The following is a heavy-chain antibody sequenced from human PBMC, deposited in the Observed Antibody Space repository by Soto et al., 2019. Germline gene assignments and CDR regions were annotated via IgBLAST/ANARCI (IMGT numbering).Heavy chain of an antibody. CDR3: AAGGGLPRYY. Sequence: SETLSLTSAVSGGSISSGGYSWSWIRQSPGKGLEWIGYIYHSGSTYYNPSLKSRVTISVDRSKNQFSLKLSSVTAADTAVYYCAAGGGLPRYYWGQGTLVTVSS. J-gene: IGHJ4*02. CDR2: IYHSGST. CDR1: GGSISSGGYS. D-gene: IGHD5-12*01. V-gene: IGHV4-30-2*06.